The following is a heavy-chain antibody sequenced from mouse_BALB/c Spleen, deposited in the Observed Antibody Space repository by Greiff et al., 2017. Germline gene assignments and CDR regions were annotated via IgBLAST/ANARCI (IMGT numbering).Heavy chain of an antibody. CDR1: GYTFTSYW. D-gene: IGHD1-1*01. CDR3: ARREGDYYGYRYFDV. CDR2: INPSTGYT. J-gene: IGHJ1*01. V-gene: IGHV1-7*01. Sequence: QVQLKESGAELAKPGASVKMSCKASGYTFTSYWMHWVKQRPGQGLEWIGYINPSTGYTEYNQKFKDKATLTADKSSSTAYMQLSSLTSEDSAVYYCARREGDYYGYRYFDVWGAGTTVTVSS.